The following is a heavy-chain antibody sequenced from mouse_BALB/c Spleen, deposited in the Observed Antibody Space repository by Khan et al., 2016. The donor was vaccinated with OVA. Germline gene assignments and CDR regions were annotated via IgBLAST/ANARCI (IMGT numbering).Heavy chain of an antibody. CDR1: GYTFTSYW. CDR2: TNPTNGRT. D-gene: IGHD1-1*01. J-gene: IGHJ2*01. CDR3: ARIKKIEATYFDY. V-gene: IGHV1S81*02. Sequence: QVQLQQSGAELVKAGASVKLSCKASGYTFTSYWMHWVKQRLGQGLEWFAETNPTNGRTYYNEKFKSKAILTVDKSSSTAFMLLNVPTVEDSAVYCSARIKKIEATYFDYWGQGTTLTVSS.